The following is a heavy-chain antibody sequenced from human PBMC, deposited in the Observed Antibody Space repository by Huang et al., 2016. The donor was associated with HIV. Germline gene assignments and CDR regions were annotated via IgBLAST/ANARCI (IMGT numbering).Heavy chain of an antibody. CDR3: AREGITPSGTEVSGFDF. D-gene: IGHD6-13*01. J-gene: IGHJ5*01. CDR1: GFSILISY. Sequence: QVQLVQSGAEVKKPGASVTISCKASGFSILISYIHWVRQAPGQGLEWMGIVNPSGGGADYAQKFKGRVTMTRDTSTRTRYMELSSLRSEDTAVYYCAREGITPSGTEVSGFDFWGQGTPVSVSS. CDR2: VNPSGGGA. V-gene: IGHV1-46*03.